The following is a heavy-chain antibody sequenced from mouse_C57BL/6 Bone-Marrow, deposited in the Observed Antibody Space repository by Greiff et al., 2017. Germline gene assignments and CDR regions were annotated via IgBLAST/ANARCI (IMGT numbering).Heavy chain of an antibody. D-gene: IGHD6-1*01. CDR1: GFTFSDYY. J-gene: IGHJ3*01. Sequence: EVKLVESEGGLVQPGSSMKLSCTASGFTFSDYYMAWVRQVPEKGLEWVANVNYDGSSTYYLDSLKSRFIISRDTAKNILYLQMSSLKSEDTATYYCARDQGGLGFAYWGQGTLVTVSA. CDR3: ARDQGGLGFAY. CDR2: VNYDGSST. V-gene: IGHV5-16*01.